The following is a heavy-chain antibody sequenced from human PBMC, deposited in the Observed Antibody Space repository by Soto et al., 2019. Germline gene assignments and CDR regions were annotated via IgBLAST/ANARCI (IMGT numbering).Heavy chain of an antibody. CDR1: GFTFSSYD. V-gene: IGHV3-13*04. CDR3: ARSRPGGYHYYYGMDV. CDR2: IGNAGDT. J-gene: IGHJ6*02. D-gene: IGHD3-22*01. Sequence: EVQLVESGGGLVQPGGSLRLSCAASGFTFSSYDMHWVRQAKGKGLEWVSGIGNAGDTHSPGSVKGRFTISRENAKTSLYLQMNIRRAGYTAVYYCARSRPGGYHYYYGMDVWGQGTTVTVSS.